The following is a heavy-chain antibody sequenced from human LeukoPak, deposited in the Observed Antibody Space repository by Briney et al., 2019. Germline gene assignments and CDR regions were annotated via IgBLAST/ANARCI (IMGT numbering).Heavy chain of an antibody. V-gene: IGHV4-34*01. J-gene: IGHJ4*02. CDR2: NKESEKT. Sequence: PSETLSLTCAVYGGSLSGYYWSWIRQPPGKGLEWIGENKESEKTNYNPSLKSRVTISIDTPKNQFSLKLSSVTAADTAVYYCAREGLRNVHNPLGYWGQGTLVTVSS. CDR1: GGSLSGYY. D-gene: IGHD5-24*01. CDR3: AREGLRNVHNPLGY.